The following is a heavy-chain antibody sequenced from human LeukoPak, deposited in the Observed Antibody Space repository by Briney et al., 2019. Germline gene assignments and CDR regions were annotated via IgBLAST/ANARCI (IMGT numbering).Heavy chain of an antibody. J-gene: IGHJ4*02. Sequence: GGSLRLSCAASGFNFSDYPMHWVRQAPGKGLEYVSAITTNGGSTYYANSVRGRFIISRDNSKNTLYLQMGSLRAEDTAVYYCAKEPLPYYDFWSGSHFDYWGQGTLVTVSS. CDR2: ITTNGGST. V-gene: IGHV3-64*01. CDR3: AKEPLPYYDFWSGSHFDY. D-gene: IGHD3-3*01. CDR1: GFNFSDYP.